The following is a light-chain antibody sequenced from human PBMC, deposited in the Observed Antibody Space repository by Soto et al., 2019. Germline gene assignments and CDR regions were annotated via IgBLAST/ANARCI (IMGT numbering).Light chain of an antibody. Sequence: EIVLTQSPGTLSLSPGERATLSCRASQSISSSYLAWYQQKPGQTPRLLIYGASSRATGIADRFSGSGSGTEFTLTISRLEPEDFAVYYCQQYGSSRTFGQGTKVEIK. J-gene: IGKJ1*01. CDR2: GAS. CDR3: QQYGSSRT. V-gene: IGKV3-20*01. CDR1: QSISSSY.